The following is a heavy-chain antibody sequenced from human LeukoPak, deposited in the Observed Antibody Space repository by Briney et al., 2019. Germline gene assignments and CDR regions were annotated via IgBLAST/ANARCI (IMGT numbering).Heavy chain of an antibody. Sequence: KPSETLSLTCAVYGGSFSGYYWSWIRQPPGKGLEWIGEINHSGSTNYNPSLKSRVTISVDTSKNQFSLKLSSVTAADTAVYYCARGFTRVLRYGSGSYYDYWGQGTLVTVSS. CDR1: GGSFSGYY. D-gene: IGHD3-10*01. V-gene: IGHV4-34*01. CDR2: INHSGST. J-gene: IGHJ4*02. CDR3: ARGFTRVLRYGSGSYYDY.